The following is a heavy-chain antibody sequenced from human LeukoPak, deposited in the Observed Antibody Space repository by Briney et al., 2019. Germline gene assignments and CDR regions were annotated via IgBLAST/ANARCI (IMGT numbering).Heavy chain of an antibody. J-gene: IGHJ3*02. CDR3: AREPGYSSSWYSFGAFDI. Sequence: SETLSLTCTVSGGSISSSSYYWGWIRQPPGKGLEWIGSIYYSGSTYYNPSLKSRVTISVDTSKNQFSLKLSSVTAADTAVYYCAREPGYSSSWYSFGAFDIWGQGTMVTVSS. CDR2: IYYSGST. V-gene: IGHV4-39*02. D-gene: IGHD6-13*01. CDR1: GGSISSSSYY.